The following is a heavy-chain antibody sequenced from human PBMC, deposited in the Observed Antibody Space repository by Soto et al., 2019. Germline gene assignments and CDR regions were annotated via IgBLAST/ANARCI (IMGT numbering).Heavy chain of an antibody. CDR1: GYSIRSGYY. CDR2: IYHYGAT. Sequence: SETLSLTCGVSGYSIRSGYYWGWIRQPPGKGLEWIGSIYHYGATYHSSSLKSRATISVDTSKNQISLKLTSVTAADTAVYYCARSYYTWNGLDYWGQGTLVTVSS. CDR3: ARSYYTWNGLDY. V-gene: IGHV4-38-2*01. J-gene: IGHJ4*02. D-gene: IGHD3-3*01.